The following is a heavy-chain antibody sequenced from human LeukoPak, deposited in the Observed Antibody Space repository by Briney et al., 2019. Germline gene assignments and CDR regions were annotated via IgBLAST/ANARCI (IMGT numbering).Heavy chain of an antibody. J-gene: IGHJ4*02. V-gene: IGHV3-7*01. CDR2: INPGGSAK. CDR3: ARWGLSYIDY. Sequence: GGSLRLSCAASGFTFRTYWMAWVRQAPGKGLEWVANINPGGSAKYYVDSVKGRFTISRDDAKTSLYLQMDSLRAEDTAVYSCARWGLSYIDYWGQGTLVTVSS. D-gene: IGHD2-21*01. CDR1: GFTFRTYW.